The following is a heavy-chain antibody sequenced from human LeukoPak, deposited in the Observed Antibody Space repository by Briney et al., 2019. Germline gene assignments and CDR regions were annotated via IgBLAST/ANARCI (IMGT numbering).Heavy chain of an antibody. D-gene: IGHD1-26*01. J-gene: IGHJ3*02. V-gene: IGHV3-64*01. CDR1: GFTFSSYA. Sequence: GGSLRLSCAASGFTFSSYAMHWVSRAPGKGLEYVSAISSNGGSTYYANSVKGRFTISRDNSKNTLYLQMGSPRAEDMAVYYCAREVGATDAFDIWGQGTMVTVSS. CDR2: ISSNGGST. CDR3: AREVGATDAFDI.